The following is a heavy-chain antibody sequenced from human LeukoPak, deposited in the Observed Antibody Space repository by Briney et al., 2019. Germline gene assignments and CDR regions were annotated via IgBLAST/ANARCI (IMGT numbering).Heavy chain of an antibody. J-gene: IGHJ3*02. CDR2: IIPILGIA. D-gene: IGHD3-10*01. Sequence: ASVKVSCKASGYTFTSYDINWVRQATGQGLEWMGRIIPILGIANYAQKFQGRVTITADKSTSTAYMELSSLRSEDTAVYYCARGAVLLWFGGHAFDIWGQGTMVTVSS. CDR1: GYTFTSYD. V-gene: IGHV1-69*04. CDR3: ARGAVLLWFGGHAFDI.